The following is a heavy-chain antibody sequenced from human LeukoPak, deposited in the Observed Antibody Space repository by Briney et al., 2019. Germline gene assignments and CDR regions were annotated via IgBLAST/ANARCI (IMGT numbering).Heavy chain of an antibody. J-gene: IGHJ5*02. CDR1: GFTFSSYS. V-gene: IGHV3-48*01. Sequence: GGSLRLSCAASGFTFSSYSMNWVRQAPGKGLEWISYISSYSSTIYYADSVKGRFTISRDNAKNSLYLQMNSLRAEDTAVYYCARALREDLNWFDPWGQGTLVTVSS. CDR2: ISSYSSTI. CDR3: ARALREDLNWFDP. D-gene: IGHD3-10*01.